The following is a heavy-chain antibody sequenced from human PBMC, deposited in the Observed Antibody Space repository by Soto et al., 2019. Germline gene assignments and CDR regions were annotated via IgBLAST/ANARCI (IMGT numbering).Heavy chain of an antibody. D-gene: IGHD1-26*01. CDR2: IIPIFGTA. CDR3: ARERVGATQQWFDP. Sequence: QMQLVQSEDEVKKPGSSVKVSCKASGGTFSSYAISWVRQAPGQGLEWMGGIIPIFGTANYAQKFQGRVTITADESTSTAYMELSSLRSEDTAVYYCARERVGATQQWFDPWGHGTLVTVSS. J-gene: IGHJ5*02. V-gene: IGHV1-69*01. CDR1: GGTFSSYA.